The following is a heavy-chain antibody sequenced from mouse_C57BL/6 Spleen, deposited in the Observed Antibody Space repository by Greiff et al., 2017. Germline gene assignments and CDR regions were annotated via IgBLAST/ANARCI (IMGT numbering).Heavy chain of an antibody. V-gene: IGHV1-55*01. CDR3: ARDGSSYWYFDV. D-gene: IGHD1-1*01. CDR2: IYPGSGST. Sequence: QVQLQQPGAELVKPGASVKMSCKASGYTFTSYWITWVKQRPGHGLEWIGDIYPGSGSTNYNEKFKSKATLTVDTSSSTAYRQLSSLTSEDSAVYYCARDGSSYWYFDVWGTETTVTVSS. CDR1: GYTFTSYW. J-gene: IGHJ1*03.